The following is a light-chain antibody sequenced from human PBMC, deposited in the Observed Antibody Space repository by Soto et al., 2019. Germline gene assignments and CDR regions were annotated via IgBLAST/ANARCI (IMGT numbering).Light chain of an antibody. CDR1: QSISRG. CDR2: DAS. J-gene: IGKJ1*01. CDR3: QQYNSSPWT. Sequence: DIQMTQSPATLSASAGDRVTITCRASQSISRGLAWYQQKPGKAPKLLIYDASTLESGVPSRFSGSGSGTEFTLTISSLQPDDFATYYCQQYNSSPWTFGQGTKVDIK. V-gene: IGKV1-5*01.